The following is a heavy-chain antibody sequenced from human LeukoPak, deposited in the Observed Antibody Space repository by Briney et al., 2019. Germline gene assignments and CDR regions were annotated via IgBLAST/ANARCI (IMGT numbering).Heavy chain of an antibody. Sequence: SETLSLTCTVSGYSISSGYYWGWIRQPPGKGLEWIGSIYHSGSTYYNPSLKSRVTMSVDTSKNQFSLKLSSVTAADTAVYYCARDKSRTYGSADAFDIWGQGTMVTVSS. V-gene: IGHV4-38-2*02. CDR3: ARDKSRTYGSADAFDI. CDR2: IYHSGST. CDR1: GYSISSGYY. D-gene: IGHD3-10*01. J-gene: IGHJ3*02.